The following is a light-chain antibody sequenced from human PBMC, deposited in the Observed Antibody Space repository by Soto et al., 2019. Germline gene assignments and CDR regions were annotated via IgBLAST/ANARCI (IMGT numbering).Light chain of an antibody. CDR1: QSVSSNF. J-gene: IGKJ1*01. CDR2: GAS. Sequence: EIVFTQSPGTLSLSPGERATLSCRASQSVSSNFVAWYQQKPGQAPRLLIYGASNRATGIPDRFSGSGSGTDFTLTISRLESEDFAVYCCQQFGSSRKFGQGTKVEIK. V-gene: IGKV3-20*01. CDR3: QQFGSSRK.